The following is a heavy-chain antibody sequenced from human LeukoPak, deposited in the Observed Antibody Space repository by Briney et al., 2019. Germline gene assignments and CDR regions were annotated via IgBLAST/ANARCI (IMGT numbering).Heavy chain of an antibody. CDR2: IHYSGST. J-gene: IGHJ4*02. D-gene: IGHD1-26*01. CDR1: GGSISSSSSY. V-gene: IGHV4-39*07. CDR3: ARGPGSGTYWAFDY. Sequence: KPSETLSLTCSVSGGSISSSSSYWGWIRRPPGKGLEWIATIHYSGSTNYNPSLKSRVTISLDTSKNQFSLKLSSVTAADAAVYYCARGPGSGTYWAFDYWGQGTLVTVSS.